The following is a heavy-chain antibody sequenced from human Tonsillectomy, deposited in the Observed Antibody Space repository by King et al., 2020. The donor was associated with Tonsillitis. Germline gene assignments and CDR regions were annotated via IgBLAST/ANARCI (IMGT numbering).Heavy chain of an antibody. V-gene: IGHV3-30*18. J-gene: IGHJ4*02. CDR2: ISYDGSNK. CDR3: AKGASNYYDSSGYLHPFDY. CDR1: GFTFSSYG. Sequence: QLVQSGGGVVQPGRSLRLSCAASGFTFSSYGMHWVRQAPGKGLEWVAVISYDGSNKYYADSVKGRFTISRDNSKNTLYPQMNSLRAEDTAVYYCAKGASNYYDSSGYLHPFDYWGQGTLVTVSS. D-gene: IGHD3-22*01.